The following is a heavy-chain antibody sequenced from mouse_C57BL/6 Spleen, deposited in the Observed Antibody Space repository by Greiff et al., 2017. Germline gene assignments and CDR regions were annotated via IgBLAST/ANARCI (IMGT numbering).Heavy chain of an antibody. CDR3: ARVTTASYWYFDV. J-gene: IGHJ1*03. CDR1: GYSFTDYN. D-gene: IGHD1-2*01. V-gene: IGHV1-39*01. CDR2: INPNYGTT. Sequence: VQLQQSGPELVKPGASVKISCKASGYSFTDYNMNWMKQSNGKSLEWIGVINPNYGTTSYNQKFKGKATLTVDQSSSTAYMQLNSLTSEDSAVXYCARVTTASYWYFDVWGTGTTVTVSS.